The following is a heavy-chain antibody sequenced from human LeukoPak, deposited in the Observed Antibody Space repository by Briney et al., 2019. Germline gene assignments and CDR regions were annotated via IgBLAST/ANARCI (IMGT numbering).Heavy chain of an antibody. CDR2: ISSSGSTI. D-gene: IGHD6-13*01. CDR3: ARDLLVPGIAAAALDY. V-gene: IGHV3-48*03. CDR1: GFTFSSYE. Sequence: PGGSLRLSCAASGFTFSSYEMNWVRQAPGKGLEWVSYISSSGSTIYYADSVKGRFTISRDNAKNSLYLQMNSLRAEDTAVYYCARDLLVPGIAAAALDYWDQGTLVTVSS. J-gene: IGHJ4*02.